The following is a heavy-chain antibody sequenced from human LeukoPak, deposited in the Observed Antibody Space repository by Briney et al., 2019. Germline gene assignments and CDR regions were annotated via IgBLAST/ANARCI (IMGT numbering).Heavy chain of an antibody. CDR2: IYYSGST. Sequence: SETLSLTCTVSGGSISSSSYYWGWIRQPPRKGLEWIGSIYYSGSTYYNPSLKSRVTISVDTSTNQFSLKLSSVTAADTAVYYCARDPYYYDSSGYSDYWGQGTLVTVSS. CDR3: ARDPYYYDSSGYSDY. CDR1: GGSISSSSYY. J-gene: IGHJ4*02. V-gene: IGHV4-39*07. D-gene: IGHD3-22*01.